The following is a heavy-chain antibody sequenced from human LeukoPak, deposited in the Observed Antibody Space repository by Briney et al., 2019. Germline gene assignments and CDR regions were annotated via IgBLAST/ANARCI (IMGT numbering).Heavy chain of an antibody. CDR2: INTNTGNP. D-gene: IGHD2-15*01. J-gene: IGHJ5*02. CDR1: GYTFTSYA. Sequence: ASVKVSCKASGYTFTSYAMNWVRQAPGQGLEWMGWINTNTGNPTYAQGFTGRSVFSLDTSVSTAYLQISSLKAEDTAVYYCARYPWYCSGGSCYDNWFDPWGQGTLVTVSS. CDR3: ARYPWYCSGGSCYDNWFDP. V-gene: IGHV7-4-1*02.